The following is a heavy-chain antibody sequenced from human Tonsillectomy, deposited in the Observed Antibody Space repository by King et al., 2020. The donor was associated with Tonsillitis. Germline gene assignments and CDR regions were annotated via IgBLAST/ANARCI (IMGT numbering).Heavy chain of an antibody. J-gene: IGHJ4*02. CDR1: GGSISSGGYY. CDR2: IYHSGTT. CDR3: ARSGVETSGHFDY. Sequence: VQLQESGPGLVKPSQTLSLTCTVSGGSISSGGYYWTWIRQHAGKGLEWIGYIYHSGTTYYNPSVKSLATISVDTSKNRFSLKLSSVTAADTAVYYCARSGVETSGHFDYWGQGTLVTVSS. D-gene: IGHD3-3*01. V-gene: IGHV4-31*01.